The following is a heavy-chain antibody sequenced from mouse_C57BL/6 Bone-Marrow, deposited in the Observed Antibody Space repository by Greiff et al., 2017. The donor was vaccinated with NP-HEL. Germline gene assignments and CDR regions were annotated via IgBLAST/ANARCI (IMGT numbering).Heavy chain of an antibody. D-gene: IGHD2-2*01. J-gene: IGHJ2*01. CDR3: ARGRGVWLHYCDY. CDR2: ISDGGSYT. Sequence: EVKLMESGGGLVKPGGSLKLSCAASGFTFSSYAMSWVRQTPEKRLEWVATISDGGSYTYSPANVKGRFTISRAHAKKNLYLQMGHLKSEETAMYYCARGRGVWLHYCDYWGQGTTLTVSS. CDR1: GFTFSSYA. V-gene: IGHV5-4*03.